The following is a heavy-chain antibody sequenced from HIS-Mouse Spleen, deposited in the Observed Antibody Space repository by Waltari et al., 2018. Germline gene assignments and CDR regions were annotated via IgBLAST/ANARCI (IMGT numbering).Heavy chain of an antibody. CDR2: MSYDGSNK. D-gene: IGHD1-26*01. Sequence: QVQLVESGGGVVQPGRSLILSCAASGFTFSSCGMHWVRQAPGKGLEWVAVMSYDGSNKSYADSVKGRFTISRANSKITLYLQMNSLRAEETAVYYGAKDRGSQFDCWGQGTLVTVSS. CDR3: AKDRGSQFDC. J-gene: IGHJ4*02. V-gene: IGHV3-30*18. CDR1: GFTFSSCG.